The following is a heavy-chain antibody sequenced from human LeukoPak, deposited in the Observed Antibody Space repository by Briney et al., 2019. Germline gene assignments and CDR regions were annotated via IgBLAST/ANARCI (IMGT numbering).Heavy chain of an antibody. CDR1: GYTFTGYY. D-gene: IGHD6-19*01. J-gene: IGHJ5*02. CDR3: AMSSLGARWFDP. V-gene: IGHV1-2*04. Sequence: EASVKVSCTASGYTFTGYYMHWVRQAPGQGLEWMGWINPNSGGTNYAQTLQGWVTMTRDTSISTAYMELSRLRPDDTAVYYCAMSSLGARWFDPWGQGTLVTVSS. CDR2: INPNSGGT.